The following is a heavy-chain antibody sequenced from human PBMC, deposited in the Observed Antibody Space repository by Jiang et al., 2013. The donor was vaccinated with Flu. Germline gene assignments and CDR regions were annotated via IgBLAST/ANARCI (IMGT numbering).Heavy chain of an antibody. CDR2: IXPFLDTT. J-gene: IGHJ4*02. V-gene: IGHV1-69*04. D-gene: IGHD5-18*01. Sequence: SCKTAGGTFSRSAVSWVRLAPGQGLEWMGRIXPFLDTTNYAQRFQGKLTITADTSMTTAYMELSSLRSDDTAVYYCAREDTSPLGFNSWGQGILVTVTS. CDR1: GGTFSRSA. CDR3: AREDTSPLGFNS.